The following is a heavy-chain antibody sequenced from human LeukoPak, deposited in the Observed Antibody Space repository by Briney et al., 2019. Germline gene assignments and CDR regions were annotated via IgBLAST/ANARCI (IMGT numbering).Heavy chain of an antibody. D-gene: IGHD2-2*01. V-gene: IGHV4-59*01. CDR3: ARAPAGQPYYYMDV. CDR2: MYYSGST. J-gene: IGHJ6*03. CDR1: GGSFSGYY. Sequence: SETLSLTCAVYGGSFSGYYWSWIRQPPGKGLEWIGYMYYSGSTNYNPSLKSRVTMPVDTSNNQISLKMTSLTAADTAVYYCARAPAGQPYYYMDVWGKGTTVTVSS.